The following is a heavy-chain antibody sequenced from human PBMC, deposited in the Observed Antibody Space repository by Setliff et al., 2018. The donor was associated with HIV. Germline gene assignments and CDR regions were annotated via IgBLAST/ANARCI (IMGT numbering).Heavy chain of an antibody. V-gene: IGHV4-39*01. CDR2: VYYSGGT. CDR1: GGSVSDTGYY. CDR3: ARLGDSGYDFRGYFDY. J-gene: IGHJ4*02. D-gene: IGHD5-12*01. Sequence: SDTLSLTCTVSGGSVSDTGYYWGWIRQPPGKGLEWLANVYYSGGTYYNPSLNSRVTISVDTSRNQFSLKLTSVTAADTALYFCARLGDSGYDFRGYFDYWGQGKLVTVSS.